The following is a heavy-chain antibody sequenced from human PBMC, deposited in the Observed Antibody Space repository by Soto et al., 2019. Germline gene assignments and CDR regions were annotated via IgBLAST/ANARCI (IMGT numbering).Heavy chain of an antibody. CDR2: ISAYNGNT. V-gene: IGHV1-18*04. CDR3: AKHYCGSSTTCFDAFDF. J-gene: IGHJ3*01. CDR1: GYTFTTYG. Sequence: ASVKVSCKASGYTFTTYGITWVRQAPGQGLEWMGWISAYNGNTNFAQKLQGRVTMTTDTSTSTAYMELRSLRSDDTAVYYCAKHYCGSSTTCFDAFDFWGQGTMVTVSS. D-gene: IGHD2-2*01.